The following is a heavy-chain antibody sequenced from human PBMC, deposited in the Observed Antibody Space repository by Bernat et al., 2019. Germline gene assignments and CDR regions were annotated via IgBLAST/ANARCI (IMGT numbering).Heavy chain of an antibody. CDR2: SKNKANSDTA. CDR3: TRLERGGRSDY. Sequence: EVQLVESGGGLVQPGGSLRLSCVGSGFTLSDHYMDWVRQTPGKGLEWIGRSKNKANSDTADYAASVKGRFTISRDDSKNLLSLQMNSLQTDDTAVYYCTRLERGGRSDYWGQGTLVTVSS. J-gene: IGHJ4*02. CDR1: GFTLSDHY. D-gene: IGHD1-26*01. V-gene: IGHV3-72*01.